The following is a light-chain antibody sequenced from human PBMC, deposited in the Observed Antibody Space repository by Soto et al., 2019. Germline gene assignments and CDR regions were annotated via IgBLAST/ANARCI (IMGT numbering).Light chain of an antibody. Sequence: QSALTQPPSASGSXGXXXXXXXIGTSXDVXAYNYVAWYQQHPGKAPKLMIYDVNKRPSGVPDRFSGSKSGNTASLTVSGLLAEDEADYYCSSYGGSNNYVLFGGGTKLTVL. CDR3: SSYGGSNNYVL. J-gene: IGLJ2*01. V-gene: IGLV2-8*01. CDR2: DVN. CDR1: SXDVXAYNY.